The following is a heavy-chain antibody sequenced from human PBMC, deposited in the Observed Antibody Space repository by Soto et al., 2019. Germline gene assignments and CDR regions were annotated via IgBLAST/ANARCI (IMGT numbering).Heavy chain of an antibody. D-gene: IGHD3-22*01. CDR3: ARDDYYDSSGYLAPLDY. CDR1: GFTFSSYA. CDR2: ISYDGSNK. Sequence: GGSLRLSCAASGFTFSSYAMHWVRQAPGKGLEWVAVISYDGSNKYYADSVKGRFTISRDNAKNSLYLQMNSLRAEDTAVYYCARDDYYDSSGYLAPLDYWGQGTLVTRLL. V-gene: IGHV3-30-3*01. J-gene: IGHJ4*02.